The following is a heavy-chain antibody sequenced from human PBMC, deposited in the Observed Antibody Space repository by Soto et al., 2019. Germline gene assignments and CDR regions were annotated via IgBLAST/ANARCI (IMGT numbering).Heavy chain of an antibody. CDR2: INSDGSST. CDR3: ARDEGYGYGVDY. D-gene: IGHD5-18*01. V-gene: IGHV3-74*01. Sequence: WGSLSLSCAASGFSFSSHWMHWVRPAPGNGLVWVSRINSDGSSTTYADSVKGRFTFSRDNAKNTLYLQMNSLRAEDTAIYYCARDEGYGYGVDYWGQGTLVTVSS. CDR1: GFSFSSHW. J-gene: IGHJ4*02.